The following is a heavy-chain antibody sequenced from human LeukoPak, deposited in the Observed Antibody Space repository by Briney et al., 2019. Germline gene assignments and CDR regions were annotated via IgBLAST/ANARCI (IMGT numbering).Heavy chain of an antibody. CDR3: ARDGSSEYYYDSSGYYGY. V-gene: IGHV3-21*01. J-gene: IGHJ4*02. D-gene: IGHD3-22*01. CDR1: GFTFSSYA. CDR2: ISSSSSYI. Sequence: GGSLRLSCAASGFTFSSYAMNWVRQAPGKGLEWVSSISSSSSYICYADSVKGRFTISRGNAKNSLYLQMNSLRAEDTAVYYCARDGSSEYYYDSSGYYGYWGQGTLVTVSS.